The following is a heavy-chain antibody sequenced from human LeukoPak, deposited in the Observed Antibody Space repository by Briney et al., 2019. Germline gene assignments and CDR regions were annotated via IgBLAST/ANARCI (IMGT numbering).Heavy chain of an antibody. CDR3: ARQGTSSVPHFDY. V-gene: IGHV4-59*08. Sequence: SETLSLTYNVSGGTIRSYYWSWIRQTPGKELEWIGYIYYTGSTNYNPSLNSRVTMSVDTSKNQFSLKLSSVTAADTAVYYCARQGTSSVPHFDYWGQGTLVTVSS. CDR2: IYYTGST. J-gene: IGHJ4*02. CDR1: GGTIRSYY. D-gene: IGHD1/OR15-1a*01.